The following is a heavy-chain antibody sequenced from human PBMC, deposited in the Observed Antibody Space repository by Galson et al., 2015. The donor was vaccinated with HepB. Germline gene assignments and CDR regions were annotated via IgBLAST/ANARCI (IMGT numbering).Heavy chain of an antibody. D-gene: IGHD3-10*01. CDR3: AKDYGSGSYSPFYYMYYYMDV. J-gene: IGHJ6*03. Sequence: SLRLSCAASGFSFSSYDMNWVRQAPGKGLEWVSDISGSGVRTYYADSVKGRFTISRDNSKNTLYLQINSLRAEDTAVYYCAKDYGSGSYSPFYYMYYYMDVWGKGTTVTVSS. CDR2: ISGSGVRT. V-gene: IGHV3-23*01. CDR1: GFSFSSYD.